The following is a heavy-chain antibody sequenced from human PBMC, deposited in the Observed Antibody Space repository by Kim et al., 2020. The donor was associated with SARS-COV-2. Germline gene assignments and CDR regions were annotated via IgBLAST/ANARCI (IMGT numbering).Heavy chain of an antibody. CDR3: ARGDGRGGSRGSFDN. J-gene: IGHJ4*02. Sequence: SMKGQFTISTDNRRNSLYLQMNSLRAEDTAVYVCARGDGRGGSRGSFDNWGQGTLVTVSS. D-gene: IGHD6-19*01. V-gene: IGHV3-21*01.